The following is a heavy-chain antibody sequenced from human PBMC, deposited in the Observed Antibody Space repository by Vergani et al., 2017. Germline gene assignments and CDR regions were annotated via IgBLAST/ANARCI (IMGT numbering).Heavy chain of an antibody. CDR3: ASSFGHYGDYDS. J-gene: IGHJ4*02. V-gene: IGHV3-11*01. CDR2: INSSGSTI. CDR1: GFTFSDYY. Sequence: QVQLVESGGGVVQPGRSLRLSCAASGFTFSDYYMSWIRQAPGKGLEWVSYINSSGSTIYYADSVKGRFTISWDNAKNSLYLQMNSLRAEGTAVYYCASSFGHYGDYDSWGQGTLVTVSS. D-gene: IGHD4-17*01.